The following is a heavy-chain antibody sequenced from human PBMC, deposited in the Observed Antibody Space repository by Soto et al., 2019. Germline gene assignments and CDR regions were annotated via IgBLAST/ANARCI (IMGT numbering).Heavy chain of an antibody. CDR3: SRGPESDF. CDR1: GFTFSDYY. V-gene: IGHV3-11*01. J-gene: IGHJ4*02. Sequence: QVQLVDSGGGLVKPGGSLRLSCATSGFTFSDYYMNWIRQAPGKGLEWLSYISGSGSIIYYADSVKGRSTISRDNAKNSLYLQLNSLRAEDTAVYYCSRGPESDFWGQGTLVTVSS. CDR2: ISGSGSII.